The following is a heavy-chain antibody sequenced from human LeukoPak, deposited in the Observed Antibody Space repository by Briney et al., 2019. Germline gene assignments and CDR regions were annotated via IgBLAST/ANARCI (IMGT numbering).Heavy chain of an antibody. J-gene: IGHJ4*02. CDR2: IKQDGSEK. D-gene: IGHD1-14*01. Sequence: GGSLRLSCAASGFTFSSYWMSWVRQAPVKGLEWVANIKQDGSEKYYVDSVKGRFTISRDNAKNSLYLQMNSLRAEDTAVYYCARGGRNSFFRFDYWGQGTLVTVSS. V-gene: IGHV3-7*01. CDR3: ARGGRNSFFRFDY. CDR1: GFTFSSYW.